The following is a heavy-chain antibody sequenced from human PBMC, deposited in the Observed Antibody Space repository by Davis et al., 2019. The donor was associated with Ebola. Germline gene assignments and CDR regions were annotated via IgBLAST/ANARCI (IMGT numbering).Heavy chain of an antibody. CDR1: GFTFSGSA. Sequence: GGSLRLSCAASGFTFSGSAMHWVRQASGKGLEWVGRIRSKANSYATAYAASVKGRFTISRDDSKNTAYLQMNSLRAEDTAVYYCARDRWNGDYLFDYWGQGTLVTVSS. J-gene: IGHJ4*02. CDR2: IRSKANSYAT. D-gene: IGHD4-17*01. CDR3: ARDRWNGDYLFDY. V-gene: IGHV3-73*01.